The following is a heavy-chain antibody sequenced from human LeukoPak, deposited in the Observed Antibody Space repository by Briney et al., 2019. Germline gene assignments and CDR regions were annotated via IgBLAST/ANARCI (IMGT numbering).Heavy chain of an antibody. J-gene: IGHJ5*02. D-gene: IGHD2-21*01. Sequence: SETLSLTCAVSGGSISSSNWWSWVRQPPGKGLEWIGEIYHSGSTNYNPSLKSRVTISVDKSKNQFSLKLSSVTAADTAVYYCARAYSTVQYWFDPWGQGTLVTVSS. CDR1: GGSISSSNW. CDR3: ARAYSTVQYWFDP. V-gene: IGHV4-4*02. CDR2: IYHSGST.